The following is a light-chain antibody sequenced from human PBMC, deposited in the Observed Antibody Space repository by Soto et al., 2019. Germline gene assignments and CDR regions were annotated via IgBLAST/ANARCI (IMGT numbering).Light chain of an antibody. V-gene: IGKV1-9*01. CDR1: EDISSY. Sequence: QLTQSPASLSASVGDRVTFTCRPSEDISSYLVWYQQKPGAAPKLLIYAASALHSGVPSRFSGSGSGTDFTLTISSLHPEDFAVYFCQQFKNYPITFGQGTRLEIK. J-gene: IGKJ5*01. CDR2: AAS. CDR3: QQFKNYPIT.